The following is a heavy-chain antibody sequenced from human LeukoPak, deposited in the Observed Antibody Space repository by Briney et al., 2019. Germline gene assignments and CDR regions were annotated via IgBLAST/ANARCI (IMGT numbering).Heavy chain of an antibody. CDR1: GRSISSYY. CDR2: IYYSEST. Sequence: PSETLSLTCTVSGRSISSYYWSWIRQPPGKGPEWIGYIYYSESTNYNPSLKSRVTISVDTSKNQFSLKLSSVTAADTAVYYCARGVVGATICCDYWGQGTLVTVSS. D-gene: IGHD1-26*01. J-gene: IGHJ4*02. V-gene: IGHV4-59*01. CDR3: ARGVVGATICCDY.